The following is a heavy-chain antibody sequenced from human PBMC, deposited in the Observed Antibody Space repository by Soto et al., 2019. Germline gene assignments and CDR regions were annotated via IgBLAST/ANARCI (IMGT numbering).Heavy chain of an antibody. CDR1: GYSISSGYF. D-gene: IGHD3-3*01. J-gene: IGHJ6*02. Sequence: PSETLSLTCGVSGYSISSGYFWVWIRQPPGKGLEWMGSIYYTGSTYYNPSLLTRITISVDTSENQFSLKLSSVTAADTALYYCAREYYDFWSGEYHNGMDVWGQGTTVTVSS. CDR3: AREYYDFWSGEYHNGMDV. V-gene: IGHV4-38-2*02. CDR2: IYYTGST.